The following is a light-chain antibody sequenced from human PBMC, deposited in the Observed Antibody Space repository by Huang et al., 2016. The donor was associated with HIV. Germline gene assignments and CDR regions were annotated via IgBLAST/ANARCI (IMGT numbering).Light chain of an antibody. CDR1: QNISRD. CDR2: AAI. Sequence: DIQMTQSPSSLSAFIGDRVIISCRASQNISRDLNWYQQKPGKAPKLLIYAAISLQSGVPSTFSGNGSGTDFTLTITNLQPEDSATYYCQQSDRTPRTFGQGTKLEIK. V-gene: IGKV1-39*01. CDR3: QQSDRTPRT. J-gene: IGKJ2*01.